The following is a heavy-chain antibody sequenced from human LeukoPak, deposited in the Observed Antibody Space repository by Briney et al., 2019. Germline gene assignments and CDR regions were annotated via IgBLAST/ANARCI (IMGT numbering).Heavy chain of an antibody. V-gene: IGHV3-23*01. Sequence: GGSLRLSCAASGFTFSSYAMSWVRQAPGKGLEWVSAISGSGGSTYYADSVKGRFTISGDNSKNTLYLQMNSLRAEDTAVYYCAKATNYYYDSSGYRYYFDYWGQGTLVTVSS. CDR2: ISGSGGST. J-gene: IGHJ4*02. CDR1: GFTFSSYA. CDR3: AKATNYYYDSSGYRYYFDY. D-gene: IGHD3-22*01.